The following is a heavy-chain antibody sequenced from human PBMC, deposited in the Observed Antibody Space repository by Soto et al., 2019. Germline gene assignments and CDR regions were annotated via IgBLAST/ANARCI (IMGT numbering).Heavy chain of an antibody. CDR2: VSHSGST. J-gene: IGHJ4*01. D-gene: IGHD2-21*02. CDR3: TRGCGGNCYLFDY. Sequence: SETLSLTCTVSDGSIGSYYWSWIRQPPGKGLEWIGYVSHSGSTNYNPSLKSRVTISLDTSKNQFSLRLSSVTAADTAVYYCTRGCGGNCYLFDYWGQGTLVTVSS. CDR1: DGSIGSYY. V-gene: IGHV4-59*01.